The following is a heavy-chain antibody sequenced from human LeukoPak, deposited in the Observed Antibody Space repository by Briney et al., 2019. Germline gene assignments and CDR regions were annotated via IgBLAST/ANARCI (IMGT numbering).Heavy chain of an antibody. CDR1: GDSVSSNSAA. D-gene: IGHD6-13*01. V-gene: IGHV6-1*01. CDR3: ARAGIAAAGGNYYYYMDV. Sequence: SQTLSLTCAISGDSVSSNSAAWNWIRHSPSRGLEWLGRTYYRSKWYNDYAVSVKSRITINPDTSKNQFSLQLNSVTPEDTAVYYCARAGIAAAGGNYYYYMDVWGKGTTVTVSS. CDR2: TYYRSKWYN. J-gene: IGHJ6*03.